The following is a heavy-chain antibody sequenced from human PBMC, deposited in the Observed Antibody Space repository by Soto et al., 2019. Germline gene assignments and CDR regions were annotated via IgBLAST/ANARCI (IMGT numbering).Heavy chain of an antibody. CDR3: AGEPRGGAYDMDV. Sequence: GGSLRLSCASSGLTFTTYDMHWVRQAPGKGLEWVALIWSDGSRQFYGDSVKGRFTISRDNSKNTLSLQMNSLRVEDTAVYYCAGEPRGGAYDMDVWGQGTTVTVSS. CDR2: IWSDGSRQ. J-gene: IGHJ6*02. CDR1: GLTFTTYD. D-gene: IGHD3-16*01. V-gene: IGHV3-33*08.